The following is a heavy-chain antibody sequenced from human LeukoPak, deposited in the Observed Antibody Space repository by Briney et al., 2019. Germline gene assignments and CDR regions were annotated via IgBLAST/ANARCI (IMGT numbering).Heavy chain of an antibody. CDR1: GYTLTELS. Sequence: ASVKVSCKVSGYTLTELSMHWVRQAPGKGLEWMGGFDPEDGETIYAQKFQGRVTMTEDTSTGTAYMELSSLRSEDTAVYYCATGRGYSYGSSLNPHFDYWGQGTLVTVSS. D-gene: IGHD5-18*01. CDR3: ATGRGYSYGSSLNPHFDY. CDR2: FDPEDGET. J-gene: IGHJ4*02. V-gene: IGHV1-24*01.